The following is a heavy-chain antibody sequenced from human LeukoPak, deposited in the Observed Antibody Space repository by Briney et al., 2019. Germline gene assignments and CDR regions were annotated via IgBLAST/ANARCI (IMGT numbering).Heavy chain of an antibody. D-gene: IGHD5-24*01. CDR2: ISSSSSYI. CDR3: ARVGSRDGYNLLFDY. Sequence: GGSLRLSCAAAGFTLSSYRMNWVRQAPGKGLEWVCSISSSSSYIYYADSVKGRFTISRDNAKNSLYLQMNSLRAEDTAVYYCARVGSRDGYNLLFDYWGQGTLVTVSS. CDR1: GFTLSSYR. V-gene: IGHV3-21*04. J-gene: IGHJ4*02.